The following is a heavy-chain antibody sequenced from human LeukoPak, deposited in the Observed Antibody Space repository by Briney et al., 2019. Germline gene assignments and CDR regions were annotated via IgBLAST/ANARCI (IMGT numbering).Heavy chain of an antibody. J-gene: IGHJ1*01. V-gene: IGHV3-11*05. CDR1: GFTVSWNY. D-gene: IGHD3-10*01. Sequence: PGGSLRLSCAASGFTVSWNYMSWVRQAPGKGLEWVSYISSSSSYTNYADSVKGRFTISRDNAKNSLYLQMNSLRAEDTAVYYCARAIISGVIQHWGQGTLVTVSS. CDR3: ARAIISGVIQH. CDR2: ISSSSSYT.